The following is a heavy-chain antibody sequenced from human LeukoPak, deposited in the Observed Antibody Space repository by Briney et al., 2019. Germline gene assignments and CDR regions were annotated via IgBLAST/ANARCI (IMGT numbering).Heavy chain of an antibody. J-gene: IGHJ5*02. CDR2: INHSGST. D-gene: IGHD2-2*01. CDR3: ARGFRGPYHSDIVVVPAAREGCWFDP. Sequence: SETLSLTCAVYGGSFSGYYWSWIRRPPGKGLEWIGEINHSGSTNYNPSLKSRVTISVDTSKNQFSLKLSSVTAADTAVYYCARGFRGPYHSDIVVVPAAREGCWFDPWGQGTLVTVSS. V-gene: IGHV4-34*01. CDR1: GGSFSGYY.